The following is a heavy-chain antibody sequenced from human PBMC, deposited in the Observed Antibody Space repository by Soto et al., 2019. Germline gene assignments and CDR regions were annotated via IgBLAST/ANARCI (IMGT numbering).Heavy chain of an antibody. Sequence: QVQLQQSGPGLVKPSETLSLTCSVSSGPTSSHNWGWIRQTPGRGLEWIGYVYSTGGTSYNPSLNRRVTRSADTSTNHLSLTLTAVTAADTAVYYCVRQGIGNLHGLVDVWGQGTTVRVSS. CDR1: SGPTSSHN. J-gene: IGHJ6*02. CDR3: VRQGIGNLHGLVDV. V-gene: IGHV4-59*08. D-gene: IGHD1-1*01. CDR2: VYSTGGT.